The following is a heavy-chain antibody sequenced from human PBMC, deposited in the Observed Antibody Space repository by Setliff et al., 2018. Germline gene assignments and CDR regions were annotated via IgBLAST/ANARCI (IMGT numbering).Heavy chain of an antibody. Sequence: SETLSLTCVVYGGSFSGYQLSWIRQPPGKGLEWIGEINHSGSTNYNPSLKSRVSISVEKSKNQFSLKWTSVTAADTAVYYCARAQVVFAISAPVWYFEVWGRGTQVTVSS. CDR3: ARAQVVFAISAPVWYFEV. CDR1: GGSFSGYQ. CDR2: INHSGST. J-gene: IGHJ2*01. V-gene: IGHV4-34*01. D-gene: IGHD2-21*01.